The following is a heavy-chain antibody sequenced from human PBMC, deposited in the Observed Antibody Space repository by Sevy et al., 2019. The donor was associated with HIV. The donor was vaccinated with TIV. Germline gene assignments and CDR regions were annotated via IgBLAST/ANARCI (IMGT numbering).Heavy chain of an antibody. D-gene: IGHD3-16*01. CDR3: VKEGGGGGGDH. J-gene: IGHJ4*02. CDR2: IQYDGSNK. V-gene: IGHV3-30*02. Sequence: GGCLRLSCAASGFSFSSYGMRWVRQAPGKGLEWMSYIQYDGSNKDYADSVKGRFTISRDNSKNTLYLQMNSLRVEDTAVFYCVKEGGGGGGDHWGQGTLVTVSS. CDR1: GFSFSSYG.